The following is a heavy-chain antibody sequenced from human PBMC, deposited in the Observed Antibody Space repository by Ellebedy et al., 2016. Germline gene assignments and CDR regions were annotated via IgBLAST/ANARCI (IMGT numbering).Heavy chain of an antibody. CDR3: ARGEHYSFNPSYGMDV. J-gene: IGHJ6*02. CDR1: GFTFSSYA. Sequence: GGSLRLSXAASGFTFSSYAMHWVRQAPGKGLEWVAVISYDGSNKYYADSVKGRFTISRDNSKNTLYLQMNSLRAEDTAVYYCARGEHYSFNPSYGMDVWGQGTTVTVSS. CDR2: ISYDGSNK. D-gene: IGHD3-10*01. V-gene: IGHV3-30-3*01.